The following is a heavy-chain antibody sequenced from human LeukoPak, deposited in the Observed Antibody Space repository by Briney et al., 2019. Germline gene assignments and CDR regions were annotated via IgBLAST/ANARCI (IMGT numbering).Heavy chain of an antibody. J-gene: IGHJ4*02. D-gene: IGHD4-11*01. Sequence: PSQTLSLTCTVSGGSISSGDYYWGWIRQPPGKGLEWIGYIYYSGSTYYNPSLKSRVTISVDTSKNQFSLKLSSVTAADTAVYYCARVPWRLQYFDYWGQGALVTVSS. CDR1: GGSISSGDYY. CDR3: ARVPWRLQYFDY. CDR2: IYYSGST. V-gene: IGHV4-30-4*08.